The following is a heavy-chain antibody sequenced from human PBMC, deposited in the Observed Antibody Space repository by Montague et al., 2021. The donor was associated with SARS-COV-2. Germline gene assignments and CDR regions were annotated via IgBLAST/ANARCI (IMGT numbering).Heavy chain of an antibody. CDR3: ARGSEYYYSPFDY. D-gene: IGHD2/OR15-2a*01. V-gene: IGHV4-4*07. Sequence: NGDTTYNPSLKSRLTMSVDTSERQFSLNMTSVSAADTAIYYCARGSEYYYSPFDYWGHGNLVNVSS. CDR2: NGDT. J-gene: IGHJ4*01.